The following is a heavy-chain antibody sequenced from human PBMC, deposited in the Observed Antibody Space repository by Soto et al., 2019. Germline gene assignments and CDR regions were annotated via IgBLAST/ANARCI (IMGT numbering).Heavy chain of an antibody. CDR3: ARVLRYFDWSGYGMDV. J-gene: IGHJ6*02. V-gene: IGHV3-7*05. CDR2: IKQDGSEK. Sequence: GGSLRLSCAASGFTLSSYWMSWVRQAPGKGLEWVANIKQDGSEKYYVDSVKGRFTISRDNAKNSLYLQMNSLRAEDTAVYYCARVLRYFDWSGYGMDVWGQGTTVTVSS. CDR1: GFTLSSYW. D-gene: IGHD3-9*01.